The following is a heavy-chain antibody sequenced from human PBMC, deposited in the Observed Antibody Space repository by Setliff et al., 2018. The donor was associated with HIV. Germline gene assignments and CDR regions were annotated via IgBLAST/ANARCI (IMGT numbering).Heavy chain of an antibody. V-gene: IGHV4-61*09. CDR1: GGSLNTGTYY. J-gene: IGHJ5*02. D-gene: IGHD6-13*01. Sequence: PSETLSLTCTVSGGSLNTGTYYWSWIRQPAGKGLEWIGHIYITEDTDYNPSLKSRVTISVDTSRNQFSLKLNSVTAADTAVYYCARGEQLVDNWFDPWGQGTLVTVSS. CDR2: IYITEDT. CDR3: ARGEQLVDNWFDP.